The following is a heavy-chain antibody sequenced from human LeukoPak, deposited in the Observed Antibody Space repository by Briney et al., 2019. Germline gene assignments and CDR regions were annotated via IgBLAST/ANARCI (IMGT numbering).Heavy chain of an antibody. CDR1: GFTFSSYW. CDR3: ARDKLVGATHFDY. J-gene: IGHJ4*02. CDR2: INQDGSEK. Sequence: DPGGSLRLSCAASGFTFSSYWMSWVRQAPGKGLEWVANINQDGSEKNYVDSVKGRCTLPRDNAKNSLYLQMNSLRAEDTAVYYCARDKLVGATHFDYWGQGTLVTVSS. V-gene: IGHV3-7*01. D-gene: IGHD1-26*01.